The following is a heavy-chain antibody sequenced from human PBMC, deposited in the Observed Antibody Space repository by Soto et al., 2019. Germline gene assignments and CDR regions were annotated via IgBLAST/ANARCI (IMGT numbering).Heavy chain of an antibody. J-gene: IGHJ4*02. V-gene: IGHV1-18*01. D-gene: IGHD2-2*01. CDR3: AREASVLIPAAQPSRFDS. Sequence: ASVKVSCKAAGGTFSSYGINWVRQAPGQGLEWGGWISPYSGYTHSAQKFHGRLTLTTDTAASTAYMELRILRSADTALYYCAREASVLIPAAQPSRFDSWGQGTLVTVSS. CDR1: GGTFSSYG. CDR2: ISPYSGYT.